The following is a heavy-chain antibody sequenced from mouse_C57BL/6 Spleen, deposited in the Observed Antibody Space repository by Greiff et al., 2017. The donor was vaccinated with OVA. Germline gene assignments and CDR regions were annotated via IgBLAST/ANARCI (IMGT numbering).Heavy chain of an antibody. CDR3: ARGSTMITTWFAY. V-gene: IGHV1-52*01. Sequence: QVQLQQSGAELVRPGSSVKLSCKASGYTFTSYWMHWVKQRPIQGLEWIGNIDPSDSETHYNQKFKDKATLTVDKSSSTAYMQLSSLTSEDSAVYYCARGSTMITTWFAYWGQGTLVTVSA. CDR1: GYTFTSYW. CDR2: IDPSDSET. D-gene: IGHD2-4*01. J-gene: IGHJ3*01.